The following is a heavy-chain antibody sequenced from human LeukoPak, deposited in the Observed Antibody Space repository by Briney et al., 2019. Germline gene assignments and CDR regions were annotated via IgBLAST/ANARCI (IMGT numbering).Heavy chain of an antibody. Sequence: SETLSLTCTVSGGSITNYYWTWIRQPPGRGLEWIGYIHYSGSTNYNPSLKSRVTISVDTSKNQFSLKLSSVTAADTAVYYCARASITYYYYYYMGVWGKGTTVTVSS. CDR3: ARASITYYYYYYMGV. D-gene: IGHD1-14*01. CDR2: IHYSGST. V-gene: IGHV4-59*01. J-gene: IGHJ6*03. CDR1: GGSITNYY.